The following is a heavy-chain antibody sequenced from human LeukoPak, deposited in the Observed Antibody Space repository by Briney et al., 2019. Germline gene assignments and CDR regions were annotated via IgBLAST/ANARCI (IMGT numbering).Heavy chain of an antibody. V-gene: IGHV3-7*01. Sequence: GGSLRLSCAVSGFTFKNYRMNWVRQAPGKGLEWVANIKQDGSEEYYVDSVKGRFTISRDNAKNSLYLQMNSLRVEDTALYYCARDFGSGADQWGQGTLVIVSS. CDR2: IKQDGSEE. CDR3: ARDFGSGADQ. CDR1: GFTFKNYR. D-gene: IGHD3-10*01. J-gene: IGHJ5*02.